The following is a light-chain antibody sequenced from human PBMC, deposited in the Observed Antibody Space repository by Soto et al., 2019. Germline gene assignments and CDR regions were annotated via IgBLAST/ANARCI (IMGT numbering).Light chain of an antibody. CDR3: SSYTSTTKVL. J-gene: IGLJ3*02. CDR2: EVS. Sequence: QSALTQPPSVSGSPGQSVTISCTGTSNDVGSYNHVSWYQQPPGTAPKLIIYEVSSRPSGVPDRFSGSKAGNTASLTISGLQAEDEADYYCSSYTSTTKVLFGGGTKLTVL. CDR1: SNDVGSYNH. V-gene: IGLV2-18*02.